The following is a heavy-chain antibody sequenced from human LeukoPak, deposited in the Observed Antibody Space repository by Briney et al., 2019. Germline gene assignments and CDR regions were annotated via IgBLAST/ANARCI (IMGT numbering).Heavy chain of an antibody. CDR2: IYWNNDN. V-gene: IGHV2-5*01. D-gene: IGHD4-17*01. J-gene: IGHJ4*02. CDR3: AHYGDYRFLYYFDY. CDR1: GFSLSTSGVG. Sequence: SGPTLANPTQTLTLTCTFSGFSLSTSGVGVGWIRQPPGKALEWLALIYWNNDNRYSPSLKSRLTIAKDTSKNQVVLTMTNMDPVDTGTYFCAHYGDYRFLYYFDYWGQGTLVTVSS.